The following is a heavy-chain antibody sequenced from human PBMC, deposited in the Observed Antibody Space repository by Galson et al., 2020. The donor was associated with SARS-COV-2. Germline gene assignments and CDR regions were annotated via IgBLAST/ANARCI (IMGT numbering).Heavy chain of an antibody. CDR3: ARELVPAASPFFDY. CDR1: GSTFSSYA. J-gene: IGHJ4*02. Sequence: LNIFCAASGSTFSSYAKHWVRQAPGKLLEWVAAISYDGSNNYYADSVKGRFTIYTDNSKNTLYLQMNSLRAEDTAVYYCARELVPAASPFFDYWGQGTLVTIYS. CDR2: ISYDGSNN. D-gene: IGHD2-2*01. V-gene: IGHV3-30*01.